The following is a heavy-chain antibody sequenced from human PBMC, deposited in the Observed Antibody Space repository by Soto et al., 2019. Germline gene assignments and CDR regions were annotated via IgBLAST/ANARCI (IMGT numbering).Heavy chain of an antibody. CDR3: AKDDSPGYSSGWYYFDY. CDR1: GFTFSSYA. J-gene: IGHJ4*02. D-gene: IGHD6-19*01. Sequence: GGSLRLSCAASGFTFSSYAMSWVRQAPGKGLEWVSAISGSGGSTYYADSVKGRFTISRDNSKNTLYLQMNSLRAEDTAVYYCAKDDSPGYSSGWYYFDYWGQGTLVTVSS. V-gene: IGHV3-23*01. CDR2: ISGSGGST.